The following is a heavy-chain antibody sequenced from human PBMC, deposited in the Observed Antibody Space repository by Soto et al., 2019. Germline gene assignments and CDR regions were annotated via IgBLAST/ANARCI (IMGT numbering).Heavy chain of an antibody. J-gene: IGHJ5*02. CDR1: GGSISSSTYY. D-gene: IGHD3-9*01. V-gene: IGHV4-39*02. Sequence: QLQLQESGPGLVKPSETLSLTCTVSGGSISSSTYYWGWIRQPPGKGLEWIGSIYFRGSTYYNPSLKSRVTVSVDTSKKQFSLNLTSVTAADTAVYYCAREILTGYYPAGWFDPWGQGTLVTVSS. CDR2: IYFRGST. CDR3: AREILTGYYPAGWFDP.